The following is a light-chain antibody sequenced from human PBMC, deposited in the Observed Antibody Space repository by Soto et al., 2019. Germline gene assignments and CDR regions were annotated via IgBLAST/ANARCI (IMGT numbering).Light chain of an antibody. V-gene: IGKV3-15*01. CDR3: QKYNSAPWT. J-gene: IGKJ1*01. CDR2: GAS. CDR1: QSVSSS. Sequence: EIVMTQSPATLSVSPGEGATLSCRASQSVSSSLAWYQQIPGQAPRLLIYGASTRATDIPDRFSGSGSGTEFTLTISSLQSEDVATYYCQKYNSAPWTFGQGTRWIS.